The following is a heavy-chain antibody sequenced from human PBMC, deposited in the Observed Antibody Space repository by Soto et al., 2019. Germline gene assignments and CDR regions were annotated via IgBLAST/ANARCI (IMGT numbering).Heavy chain of an antibody. CDR3: ARRGGRYCSGGSCNWFDP. CDR2: INHSGST. J-gene: IGHJ5*02. D-gene: IGHD2-15*01. CDR1: GGSFSGYY. Sequence: PSETLSLTCAVYGGSFSGYYWSWIRQPPGKGLEWIGEINHSGSTNYNPSLKSRVTISVDTSKNQFSLKLSSGTAADTAVYYCARRGGRYCSGGSCNWFDPWGQGTLVTVSS. V-gene: IGHV4-34*01.